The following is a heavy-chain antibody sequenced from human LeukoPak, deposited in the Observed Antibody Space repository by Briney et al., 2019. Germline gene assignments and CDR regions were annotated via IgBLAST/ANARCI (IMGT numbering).Heavy chain of an antibody. CDR1: GFTFSSYE. CDR2: ITSSGSVI. D-gene: IGHD3-10*01. Sequence: GGSLRLSCAASGFTFSSYEMIWVRQAPGKGLEGVSYITSSGSVIYYADSVKGRFTISRDNAKNSLYLQMNSLRAEDMAVYYCARMGLKLEFDYWGQGTLVTVSS. J-gene: IGHJ4*02. CDR3: ARMGLKLEFDY. V-gene: IGHV3-48*03.